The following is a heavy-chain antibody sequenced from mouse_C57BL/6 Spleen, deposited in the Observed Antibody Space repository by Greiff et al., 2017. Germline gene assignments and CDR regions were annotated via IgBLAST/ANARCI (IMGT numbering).Heavy chain of an antibody. J-gene: IGHJ1*03. Sequence: QVQLQQSGAELVKPGASVKISCKASGYAFTSYWMNWVKQRPGQGLEWIGQIYPGDGGTNYNGKFKGKATLTVDKSYSTAYMQLSSLTSEDSAVYFCVRGGDLIRVWYFDDWGTGTTVTVSS. CDR2: IYPGDGGT. D-gene: IGHD2-13*01. CDR1: GYAFTSYW. V-gene: IGHV1-80*01. CDR3: VRGGDLIRVWYFDD.